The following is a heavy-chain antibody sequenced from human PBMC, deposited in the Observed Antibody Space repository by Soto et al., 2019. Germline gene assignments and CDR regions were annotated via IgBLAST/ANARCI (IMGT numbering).Heavy chain of an antibody. V-gene: IGHV1-69*01. D-gene: IGHD6-19*01. CDR3: ARARYSSRGGTFDS. J-gene: IGHJ5*02. CDR1: GGSFSTNE. Sequence: QVHLVQSGAEVKRPGSSVKVSCKAFGGSFSTNEIDWVRQAPGQGLEWMGRIFPNVGTADYAQKFQGRLTIIADESTTTVYMELSRLTSADAAVYFCARARYSSRGGTFDSWGQGTQVAVSS. CDR2: IFPNVGTA.